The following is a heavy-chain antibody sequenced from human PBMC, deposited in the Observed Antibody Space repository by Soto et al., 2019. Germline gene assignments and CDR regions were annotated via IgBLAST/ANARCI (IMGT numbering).Heavy chain of an antibody. CDR1: GFTFSSYG. V-gene: IGHV3-74*01. Sequence: GGSLRLSCAASGFTFSSYGTHWVRQAPGKGLVWVSRINSDGSSTSYADSVKGRFTISRDNANNTLYLQMNTLRAEDTAVYYCARDLGGWYPYCVYYGIDVWGQGTTVTVSS. J-gene: IGHJ6*02. D-gene: IGHD6-19*01. CDR3: ARDLGGWYPYCVYYGIDV. CDR2: INSDGSST.